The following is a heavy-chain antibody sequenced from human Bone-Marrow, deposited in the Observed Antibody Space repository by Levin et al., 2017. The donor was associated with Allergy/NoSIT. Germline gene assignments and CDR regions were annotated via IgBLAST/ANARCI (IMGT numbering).Heavy chain of an antibody. CDR3: ARGRAARRYYYYGMDV. J-gene: IGHJ6*02. Sequence: ASVKVSCKASGYTFTSYGISWVRQAPGQGLEWMGWISAYNGNTNYAQKLQGRVTMTTDTSTSTAYMELRSLRSDDTAVYYCARGRAARRYYYYGMDVWGQGTTVTVSS. D-gene: IGHD6-6*01. CDR2: ISAYNGNT. CDR1: GYTFTSYG. V-gene: IGHV1-18*01.